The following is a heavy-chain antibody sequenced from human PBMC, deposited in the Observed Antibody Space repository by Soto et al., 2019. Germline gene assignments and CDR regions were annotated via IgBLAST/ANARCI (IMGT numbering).Heavy chain of an antibody. Sequence: QVQLVQSGAEVKKPGSSVKVSCKASGGTFSSYTISWVRQAPGQGLEWMGRIIPIHGIANYAQKFQGRVTITADKSTSTAYMELSSLRAEDTAVYYCARVRYSSSSYFDLWGRGTLVTVSS. CDR1: GGTFSSYT. D-gene: IGHD6-6*01. J-gene: IGHJ2*01. V-gene: IGHV1-69*02. CDR3: ARVRYSSSSYFDL. CDR2: IIPIHGIA.